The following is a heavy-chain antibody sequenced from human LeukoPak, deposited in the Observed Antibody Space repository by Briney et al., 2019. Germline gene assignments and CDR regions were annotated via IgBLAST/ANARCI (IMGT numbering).Heavy chain of an antibody. J-gene: IGHJ6*03. V-gene: IGHV4-59*11. CDR3: ARSFGTAYYHNYLDV. Sequence: SETLSLTCTVSGGSISSHFWTWIRQPPGKGLEWLGHAHYSGSTNYNPSLKSRVTISVDTSKNQFSLKLSSVTAADTAVYHCARSFGTAYYHNYLDVWGKGTTVTVSS. CDR2: AHYSGST. CDR1: GGSISSHF. D-gene: IGHD1-1*01.